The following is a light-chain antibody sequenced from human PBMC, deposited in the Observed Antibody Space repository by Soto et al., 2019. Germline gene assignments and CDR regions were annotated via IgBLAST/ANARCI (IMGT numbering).Light chain of an antibody. CDR1: SSDVGAYNY. Sequence: QSALTQPASVSGSPGQSITISCTGTSSDVGAYNYVSWYQHHPGKVPQLMIYDVSNRPSGVSNRFSGSKSGNTASLTISGLQAEDEADYYCSSYTSSNTYVLGTGTKATVL. CDR3: SSYTSSNTYV. J-gene: IGLJ1*01. V-gene: IGLV2-14*03. CDR2: DVS.